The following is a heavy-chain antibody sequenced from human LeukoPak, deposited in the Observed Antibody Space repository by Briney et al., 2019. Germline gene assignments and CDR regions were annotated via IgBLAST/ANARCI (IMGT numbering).Heavy chain of an antibody. CDR2: IYYSGSA. Sequence: SETLSLTCTVSGGSISSAGYYWAWLRQPPGKGLEWVGSIYYSGSAYYNPSLKSRVTISVDTSKNQFSLKLSSVTAADTAVYYCARSHVLLWFGDAFDIWGQGTMVTVSS. J-gene: IGHJ3*02. D-gene: IGHD3-10*01. V-gene: IGHV4-39*01. CDR3: ARSHVLLWFGDAFDI. CDR1: GGSISSAGYY.